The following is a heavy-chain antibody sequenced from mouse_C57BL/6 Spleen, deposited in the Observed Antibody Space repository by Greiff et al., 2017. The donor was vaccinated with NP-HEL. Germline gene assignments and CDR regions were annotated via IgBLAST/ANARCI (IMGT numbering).Heavy chain of an antibody. J-gene: IGHJ2*01. CDR2: IYPGSGST. CDR1: GYTFTSYW. Sequence: QVQLQQPGAELVKPGASVKMSCKASGYTFTSYWITWVKQRPGQGLEWIGDIYPGSGSTNYNEKFKSKATLTVDTSSSTAYMQLSSLTSEDSAVYYCARSNYGSRNYYLDYWGQGTTLTVSS. CDR3: ARSNYGSRNYYLDY. D-gene: IGHD1-1*01. V-gene: IGHV1-55*01.